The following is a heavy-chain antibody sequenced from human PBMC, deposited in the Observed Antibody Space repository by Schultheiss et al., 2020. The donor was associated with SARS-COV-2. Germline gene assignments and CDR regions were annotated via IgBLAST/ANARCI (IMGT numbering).Heavy chain of an antibody. D-gene: IGHD1-14*01. V-gene: IGHV3-21*01. Sequence: GGSLRLSCAASGLTVSNNYMTWVRQAPGKGLEWVSSISSSSSYIYYADSVKGRFTISRDNAKNSLYLQMNSLRVEDTALYYCTTLDYWGQGTLVTVSS. J-gene: IGHJ4*02. CDR1: GLTVSNNY. CDR2: ISSSSSYI. CDR3: TTLDY.